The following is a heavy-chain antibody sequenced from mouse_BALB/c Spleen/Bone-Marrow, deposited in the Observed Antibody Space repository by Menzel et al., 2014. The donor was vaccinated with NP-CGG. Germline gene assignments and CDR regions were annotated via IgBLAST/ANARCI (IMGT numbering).Heavy chain of an antibody. CDR1: GYTFTSSW. Sequence: VQLQQSGSVLVRPGASVKLSCKASGYTFTSSWMHWAKQTPGQGLEWIGEIHPNSGNTNYNEKFKGKATLTVDTSSSTAYVDLSSLTSEDSAVYYCARYWSGFAYWGQGTLVTVSA. CDR3: ARYWSGFAY. J-gene: IGHJ3*01. CDR2: IHPNSGNT. V-gene: IGHV1S130*01. D-gene: IGHD4-1*01.